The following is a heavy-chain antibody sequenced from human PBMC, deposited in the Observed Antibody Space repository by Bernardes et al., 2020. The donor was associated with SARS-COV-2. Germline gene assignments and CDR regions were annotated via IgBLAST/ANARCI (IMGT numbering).Heavy chain of an antibody. CDR2: IKSKIYGESR. D-gene: IGHD2-2*01. Sequence: GGSLRLSRVASGDDSGFKFSNSLMNWVRQAPGRVLEWVARIKSKIYGESREYAAFVKGRYTVSRDDSQNNVYLEMNNLKAEYTATYYGADVPLIWGQGTIVTVSS. CDR3: ADVPLI. J-gene: IGHJ3*02. V-gene: IGHV3-15*07. CDR1: GDDSGFKFSNSL.